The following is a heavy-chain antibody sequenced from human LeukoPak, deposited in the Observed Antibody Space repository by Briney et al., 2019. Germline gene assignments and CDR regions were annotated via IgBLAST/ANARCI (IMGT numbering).Heavy chain of an antibody. J-gene: IGHJ6*02. CDR3: ARDWIDGGMDV. Sequence: GRSLRLSCAASGFTFSSYAMHWVRQAPGKGLEWVAVISYDGSNKYYADSVKGRFTISRDNSKNTLYLQMNSLRAEDTAVYYCARDWIDGGMDVWGQGTTVTVSS. D-gene: IGHD2-2*03. CDR1: GFTFSSYA. CDR2: ISYDGSNK. V-gene: IGHV3-30*04.